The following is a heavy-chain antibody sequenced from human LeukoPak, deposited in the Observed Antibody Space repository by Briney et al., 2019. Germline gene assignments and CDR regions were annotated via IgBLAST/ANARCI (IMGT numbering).Heavy chain of an antibody. Sequence: ASVKVSCKASGYTFTSYGTSWVRQAPGQGLEWMGWISAYNGNTNYAQKLQGRVTMTTDTSTSTAYMELRSLRSDDTAVYYCARVGYDSSGYYYVYFDYWGQGTLVTVSS. J-gene: IGHJ4*02. D-gene: IGHD3-22*01. CDR2: ISAYNGNT. CDR1: GYTFTSYG. CDR3: ARVGYDSSGYYYVYFDY. V-gene: IGHV1-18*01.